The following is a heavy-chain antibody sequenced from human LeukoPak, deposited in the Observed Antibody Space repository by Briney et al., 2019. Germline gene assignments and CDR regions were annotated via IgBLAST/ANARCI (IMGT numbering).Heavy chain of an antibody. Sequence: PGGSLRLSCAGSGFTFSSYGMSWVRQTPGKGLEWVSSISSSSSYIYYADSVKGRFTISRDNAKNSLYLQMNSLRAEDTAVYYCARAIGGYNYNYFDYWGQGTLVTVSS. D-gene: IGHD5-24*01. CDR2: ISSSSSYI. V-gene: IGHV3-21*01. CDR1: GFTFSSYG. CDR3: ARAIGGYNYNYFDY. J-gene: IGHJ4*02.